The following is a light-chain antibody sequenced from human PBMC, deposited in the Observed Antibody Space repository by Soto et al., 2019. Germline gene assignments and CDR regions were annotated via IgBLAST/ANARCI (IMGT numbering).Light chain of an antibody. V-gene: IGKV1-5*03. J-gene: IGKJ1*01. Sequence: DIQMTQSPSTLSASVGDRVTITCRASQSISSWLAWYQQRPGKAPKLLIYKASSLDSGVPSRFSGSGSGTEFTITISSLQPDDSATYYCQQYDNWWTFGQGTKVEI. CDR3: QQYDNWWT. CDR2: KAS. CDR1: QSISSW.